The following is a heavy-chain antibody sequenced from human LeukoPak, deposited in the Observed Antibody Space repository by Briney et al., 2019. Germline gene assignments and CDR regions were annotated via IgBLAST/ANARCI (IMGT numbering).Heavy chain of an antibody. Sequence: KSSETLSPTCTVSGGSISSSSYYWGWIRQPPGKGLEWIGTMYYSGITYYNPSLKSRVTTSVDTSKNQFTLKVSSVTAADTAVYYCARSNWDSNVGIDYWGQGILVIVSS. CDR3: ARSNWDSNVGIDY. J-gene: IGHJ4*02. D-gene: IGHD1-7*01. CDR1: GGSISSSSYY. V-gene: IGHV4-39*01. CDR2: MYYSGIT.